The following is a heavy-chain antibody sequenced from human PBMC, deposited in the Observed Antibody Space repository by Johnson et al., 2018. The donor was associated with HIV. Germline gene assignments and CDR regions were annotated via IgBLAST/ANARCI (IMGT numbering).Heavy chain of an antibody. V-gene: IGHV3-15*01. CDR1: GMAFSDLW. CDR3: ARGSRYTYDNDDAHLLHAFDI. J-gene: IGHJ3*02. D-gene: IGHD3-22*01. Sequence: VQLVESGGGLVKPGGSLTVSCAASGMAFSDLWMNWVRQAPGKGLEWVGRIRSKTAGGTIEYAAPVKGRFTISRDDSKDTLYLQMNSLRAEDTALYYCARGSRYTYDNDDAHLLHAFDIWGQGTMVTVSS. CDR2: IRSKTAGGTI.